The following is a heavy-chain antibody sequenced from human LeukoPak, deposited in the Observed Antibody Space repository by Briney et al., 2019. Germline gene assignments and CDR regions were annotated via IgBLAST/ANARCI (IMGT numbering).Heavy chain of an antibody. D-gene: IGHD3-16*01. J-gene: IGHJ4*02. CDR3: ARIRSRGGQGGYFDY. Sequence: ESLRLSCTASGFTFGDYAMSWFRQAPGKGLEWIGEINHSGSTNYNPSLKSRVTISVDTSKNQFSLKLSSVTAADTAVYYCARIRSRGGQGGYFDYWGQGTLVTVSS. V-gene: IGHV4-34*01. CDR2: INHSGST. CDR1: GFTFGDYA.